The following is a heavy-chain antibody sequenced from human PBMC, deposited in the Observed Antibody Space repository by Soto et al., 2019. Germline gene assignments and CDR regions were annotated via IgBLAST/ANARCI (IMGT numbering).Heavy chain of an antibody. CDR1: GFTFSDHW. CDR2: INSGGSRT. CDR3: ARGNCSGDTCFFGGTH. Sequence: EVQLAESGGVLVQPGGSLRLSCVASGFTFSDHWMHWVRRAPGKGLVWVSRINSGGSRTNYADSVKGRFTISRDNAKNTLYLEMNSLSLEDTAVYYCARGNCSGDTCFFGGTHWGRGTLVTVSS. D-gene: IGHD2-21*02. V-gene: IGHV3-74*01. J-gene: IGHJ4*02.